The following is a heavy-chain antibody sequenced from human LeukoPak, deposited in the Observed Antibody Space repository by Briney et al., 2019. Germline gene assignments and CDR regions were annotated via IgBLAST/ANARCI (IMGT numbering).Heavy chain of an antibody. D-gene: IGHD2-21*02. CDR1: GFTFSDYS. Sequence: PGGSLRLSCAASGFTFSDYSMSWIRQAPGKGLEWFSYISSGDFTIYYTDSVRARFTISRDNTKNSLYLQMNSLRAEDTAVYYCARGHYDYYYYLDVWGKGTTVTVSS. V-gene: IGHV3-11*01. CDR2: ISSGDFTI. J-gene: IGHJ6*03. CDR3: ARGHYDYYYYLDV.